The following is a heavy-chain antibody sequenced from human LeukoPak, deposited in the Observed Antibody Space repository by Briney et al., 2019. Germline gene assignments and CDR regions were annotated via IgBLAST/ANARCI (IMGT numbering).Heavy chain of an antibody. CDR2: ISYDGSNK. CDR1: GFTFSSYG. J-gene: IGHJ4*02. V-gene: IGHV3-30*18. D-gene: IGHD5-24*01. CDR3: AKDQPTDGYNSI. Sequence: PGRSLRLSCAASGFTFSSYGMHWVRQAPGKGLEWVAVISYDGSNKYYADSVKGRFTISRDNSRSTLYLQMDNLRAEDTAVYYCAKDQPTDGYNSIWGRGTLVTVSS.